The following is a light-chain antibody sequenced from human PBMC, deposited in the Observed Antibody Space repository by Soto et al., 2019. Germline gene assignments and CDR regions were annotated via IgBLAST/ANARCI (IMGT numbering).Light chain of an antibody. CDR3: QQSYSTPPT. V-gene: IGKV1-39*01. Sequence: DIQMTQSPSSLSASVGDRVTITFRASQSISNYLNWYQQKPGRAPKLLIYAASSLQSGVPSRFSGSGSGTDFTLTINSLQPEDFATYYCQQSYSTPPTFGQGTKVDI. CDR1: QSISNY. J-gene: IGKJ1*01. CDR2: AAS.